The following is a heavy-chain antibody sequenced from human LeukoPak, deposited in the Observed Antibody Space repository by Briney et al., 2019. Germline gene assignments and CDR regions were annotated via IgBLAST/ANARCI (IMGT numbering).Heavy chain of an antibody. D-gene: IGHD4-17*01. CDR2: IHIAGGT. CDR3: AKDLRPDGAYGLDT. J-gene: IGHJ4*02. Sequence: GGSLRLSCAASGFTFSNYAMSWVRQAPGKGLEWVSFIHIAGGTYYADSVRGRFTISRDNPRNTLYLQMNSLRLEDTAVYYCAKDLRPDGAYGLDTWGQGALVTVSS. CDR1: GFTFSNYA. V-gene: IGHV3-23*01.